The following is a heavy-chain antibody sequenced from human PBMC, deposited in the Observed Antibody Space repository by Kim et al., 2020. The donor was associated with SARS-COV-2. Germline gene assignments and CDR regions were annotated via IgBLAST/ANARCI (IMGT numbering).Heavy chain of an antibody. CDR3: ARATHSSGYYYGFDY. V-gene: IGHV3-30*04. J-gene: IGHJ4*02. D-gene: IGHD3-22*01. Sequence: GGSLRLSCVGSGFTFSYAMHWFRQAPGKGLEGVAVISYDASKKYYGDSVKGRFTVSRDNSKNTLYLQMNSLRAEDTAVYYCARATHSSGYYYGFDYWGQGTLVTVSS. CDR2: ISYDASKK. CDR1: GFTFSYA.